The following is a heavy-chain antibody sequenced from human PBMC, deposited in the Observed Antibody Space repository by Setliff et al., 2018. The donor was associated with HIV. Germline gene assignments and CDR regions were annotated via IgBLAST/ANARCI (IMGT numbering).Heavy chain of an antibody. CDR1: GYIFTSYW. CDR2: IYPRDSDT. Sequence: PGESLKISCQGSGYIFTSYWIGWVRQMPGKGLEWMGIIYPRDSDTKYSPSFQGQVTISADKAINTAYLQWTSLKASDTGMYYCARHFGISYRSPFDPWGQGTLVTVSS. V-gene: IGHV5-51*01. J-gene: IGHJ5*02. D-gene: IGHD3-3*01. CDR3: ARHFGISYRSPFDP.